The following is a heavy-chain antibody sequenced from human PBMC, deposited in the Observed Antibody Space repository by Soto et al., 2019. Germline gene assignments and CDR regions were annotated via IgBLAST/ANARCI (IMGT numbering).Heavy chain of an antibody. CDR1: GYSFTSYW. D-gene: IGHD6-13*01. Sequence: GESLKISCKGSGYSFTSYWIGWVRQMPGKGLEWIGIIYPGDSDTRYSPSFQGQVTISADKSISTAYLQWSSLKASDTAMYYCARTPYSSSWSSLYYYGMDVWGQGTTVTVSS. J-gene: IGHJ6*02. CDR2: IYPGDSDT. V-gene: IGHV5-51*01. CDR3: ARTPYSSSWSSLYYYGMDV.